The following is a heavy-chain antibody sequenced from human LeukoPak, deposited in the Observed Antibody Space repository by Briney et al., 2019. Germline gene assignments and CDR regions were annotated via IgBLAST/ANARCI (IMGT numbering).Heavy chain of an antibody. D-gene: IGHD3-22*01. CDR3: AKGTGDYYDSSGQVPDY. Sequence: GGSLRLSCTASGFTFGDYAMSWFRQAPGKGLEWVSVISGSGGSTYNADSVRGRFTISRDNSKNTLYLQMSSLRAEDTAVYYCAKGTGDYYDSSGQVPDYWGQGTQVTVSS. V-gene: IGHV3-23*01. J-gene: IGHJ4*02. CDR1: GFTFGDYA. CDR2: ISGSGGST.